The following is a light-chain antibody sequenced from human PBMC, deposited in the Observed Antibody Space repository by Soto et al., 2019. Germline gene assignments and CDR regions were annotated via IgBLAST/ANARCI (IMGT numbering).Light chain of an antibody. V-gene: IGKV3-11*01. CDR2: DAS. CDR1: QSVSNNY. CDR3: QQRSNWPGT. J-gene: IGKJ1*01. Sequence: EIVLTQSPGTLSLSPGERATLSCRASQSVSNNYLAWYLQKPGQAPRLLIYDASNRATGIPARFSGSGSGTDCTLTISSLEPEDFAVYYCQQRSNWPGTFGQGTKVDIK.